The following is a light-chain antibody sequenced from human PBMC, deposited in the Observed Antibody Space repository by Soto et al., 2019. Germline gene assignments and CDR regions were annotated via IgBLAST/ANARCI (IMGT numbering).Light chain of an antibody. Sequence: GDRVTITCRASQSIGSWLAWYQQKPGKAPKLLIYKASSLESGVPSRFSGSGSGTEFTLTISSLQPDDFASYYCQQYGSYSPWTFGQGTKVEIK. CDR1: QSIGSW. J-gene: IGKJ1*01. CDR2: KAS. V-gene: IGKV1-5*03. CDR3: QQYGSYSPWT.